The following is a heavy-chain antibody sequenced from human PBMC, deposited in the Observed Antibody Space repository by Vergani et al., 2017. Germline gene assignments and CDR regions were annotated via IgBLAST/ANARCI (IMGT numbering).Heavy chain of an antibody. Sequence: QVQLQESGPGLVKPSETLSLTCTVSGGSISSYYWSWLRQPPGKGLEWIGYIYYSGSTNYNPSLKSRVTISEDTSKNQFSLKLSSVTAADTAVYYCARALMELSYFDYWGQGTLVTVSS. CDR1: GGSISSYY. V-gene: IGHV4-59*01. J-gene: IGHJ4*02. CDR3: ARALMELSYFDY. D-gene: IGHD1-26*01. CDR2: IYYSGST.